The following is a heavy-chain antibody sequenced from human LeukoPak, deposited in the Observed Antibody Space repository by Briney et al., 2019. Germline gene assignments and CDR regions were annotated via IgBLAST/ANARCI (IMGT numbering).Heavy chain of an antibody. Sequence: GGSLRLSCAASGFTFSSYGMTWVRQAPGKGLEWVSYISSSSSTIYYADSVKGRFTISRGNAKNSLYLQMDSLTAEDTAVYYCTRKGSQWDFLVDYWGQGTRVAVSP. J-gene: IGHJ4*02. V-gene: IGHV3-48*04. CDR3: TRKGSQWDFLVDY. D-gene: IGHD2/OR15-2a*01. CDR1: GFTFSSYG. CDR2: ISSSSSTI.